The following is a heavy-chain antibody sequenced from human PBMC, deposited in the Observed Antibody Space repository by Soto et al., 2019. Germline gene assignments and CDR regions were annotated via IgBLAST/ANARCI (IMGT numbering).Heavy chain of an antibody. Sequence: QVQLVQSVAEVKKPGASVRVSCKASGYTFSGYDINWVRQATGPGLEWMGWVSPDSGSTGYAGIFQGRVTMTWHRSTATAHMDLSSLTSADSAIYYWAGATELRYVEWSVYRGGNYAMDVWGQGTTVTVSS. V-gene: IGHV1-8*01. CDR2: VSPDSGST. J-gene: IGHJ6*02. CDR1: GYTFSGYD. D-gene: IGHD3-3*01. CDR3: AGATELRYVEWSVYRGGNYAMDV.